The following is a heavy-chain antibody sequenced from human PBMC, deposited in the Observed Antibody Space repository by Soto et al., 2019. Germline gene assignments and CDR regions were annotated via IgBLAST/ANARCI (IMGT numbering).Heavy chain of an antibody. D-gene: IGHD2-15*01. CDR1: GGSISSGDYY. J-gene: IGHJ4*02. Sequence: SLTCTVSGGSISSGDYYWSWIRQPPGKGLEWIGYIYYSGSTYYNPSLKSRVTISVDTSKDQFSLKLSSVTAADTAVYYCARIGCSGGSCYSYDSSPFDYWGQGTLVTLS. CDR3: ARIGCSGGSCYSYDSSPFDY. CDR2: IYYSGST. V-gene: IGHV4-30-4*01.